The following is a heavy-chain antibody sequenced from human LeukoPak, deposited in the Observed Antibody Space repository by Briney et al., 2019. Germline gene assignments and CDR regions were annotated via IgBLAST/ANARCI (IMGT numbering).Heavy chain of an antibody. Sequence: GVSLKISCKGSGYSFTSYWIGWVRQMRGKGLEWMGIVYPGDSDTRDSPSFQDQVIISADNSISNAYLQWSSLKASDTAMYYCARGTAMALSDYFDYWDQGTLVTVSS. CDR3: ARGTAMALSDYFDY. V-gene: IGHV5-51*01. CDR1: GYSFTSYW. D-gene: IGHD5-18*01. CDR2: VYPGDSDT. J-gene: IGHJ4*02.